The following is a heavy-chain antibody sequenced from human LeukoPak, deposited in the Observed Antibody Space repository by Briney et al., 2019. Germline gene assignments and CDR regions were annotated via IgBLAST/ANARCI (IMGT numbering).Heavy chain of an antibody. CDR1: GYTITGYY. J-gene: IGHJ4*02. CDR3: ARDRHWNQGNFDY. Sequence: ASVKVSCKASGYTITGYYIHWVRQAPGQDLEWMGWINPNSGDTNYAQKFQGRVTMTRDTSINTAFMELSRLRSDDTAVYYCARDRHWNQGNFDYWGQGTLVTVSS. D-gene: IGHD1-1*01. CDR2: INPNSGDT. V-gene: IGHV1-2*02.